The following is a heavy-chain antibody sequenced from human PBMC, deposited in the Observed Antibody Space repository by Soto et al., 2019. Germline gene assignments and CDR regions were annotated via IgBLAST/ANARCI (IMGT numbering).Heavy chain of an antibody. Sequence: GFTFSSYWMSWVRQAPGKGLQWVANINRDGNEKYYVDSLKGRFTISRDNAENSLYLQMNTLRAEDTAVYYCARAPDGSGSYYYFDGWGQGTLVTVSS. CDR2: INRDGNEK. D-gene: IGHD3-22*01. CDR1: GFTFSSYW. V-gene: IGHV3-7*03. CDR3: ARAPDGSGSYYYFDG. J-gene: IGHJ4*02.